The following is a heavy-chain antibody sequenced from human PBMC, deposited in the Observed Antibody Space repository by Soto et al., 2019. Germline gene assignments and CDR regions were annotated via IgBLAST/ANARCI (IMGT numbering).Heavy chain of an antibody. CDR1: GGSISSNY. CDR3: ARYRREAVAGYTLDN. CDR2: VYNSGST. Sequence: PSETLSLTCTVSGGSISSNYWTWIRQPPGKGLEWIGYVYNSGSTNYNPSLKSRVTISEDTSKSQFSLKVNSMTAADTAVYYCARYRREAVAGYTLDNWGQGILVTISS. V-gene: IGHV4-59*01. D-gene: IGHD6-13*01. J-gene: IGHJ4*02.